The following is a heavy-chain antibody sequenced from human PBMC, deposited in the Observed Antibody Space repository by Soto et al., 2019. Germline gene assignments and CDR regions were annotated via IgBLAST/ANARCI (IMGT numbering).Heavy chain of an antibody. D-gene: IGHD2-21*01. V-gene: IGHV4-4*02. CDR3: ARDPSGVASDAFDI. CDR1: GGSISSDNW. Sequence: QVQLQESGPGLVKPSGTLSLTCTVSGGSISSDNWWTWVRQPPGKGLEWIGEIYHSGRANYKPSLKSPITMSVDKSKNQFSLNLTSVTAADAAVYYCARDPSGVASDAFDIWGQGTMVIVSS. CDR2: IYHSGRA. J-gene: IGHJ3*02.